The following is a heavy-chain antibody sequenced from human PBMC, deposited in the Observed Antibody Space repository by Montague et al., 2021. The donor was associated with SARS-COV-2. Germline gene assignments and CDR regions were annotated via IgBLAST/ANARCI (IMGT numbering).Heavy chain of an antibody. V-gene: IGHV3-23*01. Sequence: SLRPSCAASGFTFSNFAVSRVRQAPGKGLEWVSAISGSGGSTYYXDSXKGRFTISRDNSKNRLYLQINSLSAEDTAVFYCANHYSDGSGYPYWGQGTLVTVSS. J-gene: IGHJ4*02. CDR2: ISGSGGST. D-gene: IGHD3-22*01. CDR1: GFTFSNFA. CDR3: ANHYSDGSGYPY.